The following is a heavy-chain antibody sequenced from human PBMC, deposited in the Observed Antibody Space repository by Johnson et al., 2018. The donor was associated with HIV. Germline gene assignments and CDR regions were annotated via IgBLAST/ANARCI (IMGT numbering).Heavy chain of an antibody. V-gene: IGHV3-30*03. Sequence: QVQLVESGGGLIQPGRSLRLSCAASGFTFSSYGMHWVRQAPGQGLEWVAVISYDGSNKYYAYSVKGRFTITRNNSKNTLYLQMNSLRAEDTAVYYCAREGGDCSSTSCYQDAFDIWGQGTMVTVSS. CDR2: ISYDGSNK. CDR1: GFTFSSYG. D-gene: IGHD2-2*01. CDR3: AREGGDCSSTSCYQDAFDI. J-gene: IGHJ3*02.